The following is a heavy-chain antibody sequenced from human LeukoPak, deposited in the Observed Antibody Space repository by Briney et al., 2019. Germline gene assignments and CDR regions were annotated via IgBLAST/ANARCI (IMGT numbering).Heavy chain of an antibody. CDR2: FAPEDGEP. V-gene: IGHV1-24*01. CDR3: ATGRYSSGSYYFDY. J-gene: IGHJ4*02. D-gene: IGHD6-19*01. Sequence: ASVKVSCKVSGFTLAELSMHWVRQAPGQGLEWMGGFAPEDGEPIYAQKFQGRVTMTEDTSTDTAYMELSCLRSEDTAGYYCATGRYSSGSYYFDYWGEGTLVTVSS. CDR1: GFTLAELS.